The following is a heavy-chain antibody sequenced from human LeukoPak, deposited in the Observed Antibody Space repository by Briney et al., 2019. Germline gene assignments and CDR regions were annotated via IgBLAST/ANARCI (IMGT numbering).Heavy chain of an antibody. D-gene: IGHD2-21*01. J-gene: IGHJ4*02. V-gene: IGHV4-34*01. CDR1: GGSFSGYY. Sequence: SETLSLTCAVYGGSFSGYYWSWIRQPPGKGLEWIGEINHSGSTNYNPSLKSRVTISVDTSKNQFSLKLSSVTAADTAVYYCARGVVIAPQTFDYWGQGTLVTVSS. CDR3: ARGVVIAPQTFDY. CDR2: INHSGST.